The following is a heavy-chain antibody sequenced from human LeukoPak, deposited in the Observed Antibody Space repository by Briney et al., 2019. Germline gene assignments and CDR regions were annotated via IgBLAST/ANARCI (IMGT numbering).Heavy chain of an antibody. J-gene: IGHJ4*02. D-gene: IGHD2-2*01. CDR1: GYTFTGYY. CDR2: INPNSGGT. V-gene: IGHV1-2*02. Sequence: ASMKVSCKASGYTFTGYYMHWVRQAPGQGLEWMGWINPNSGGTNYAQKFQGRVTMTRDTSISTAYMELSRLRSDDTAVYYCASWGYCSSTSCSDFDYWGQGTLVTVSS. CDR3: ASWGYCSSTSCSDFDY.